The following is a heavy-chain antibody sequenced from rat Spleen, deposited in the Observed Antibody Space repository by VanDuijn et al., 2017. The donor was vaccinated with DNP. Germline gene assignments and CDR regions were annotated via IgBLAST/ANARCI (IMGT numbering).Heavy chain of an antibody. D-gene: IGHD1-12*03. Sequence: EVQLVESGGGLVQPGRSMTLSCAASGFTFSTFPMAWVRQAPTKGLEWVATITTSGSTYYRDSVKGRFTISRDNAKSTLYLQMDSLRSEDTATYYCARGGTMMVPWGQGVMVTVSS. V-gene: IGHV5-46*01. CDR1: GFTFSTFP. CDR2: ITTSGST. CDR3: ARGGTMMVP. J-gene: IGHJ2*01.